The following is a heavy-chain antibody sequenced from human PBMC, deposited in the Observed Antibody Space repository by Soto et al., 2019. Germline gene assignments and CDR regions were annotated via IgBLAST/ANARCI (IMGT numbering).Heavy chain of an antibody. J-gene: IGHJ4*01. CDR2: IYYSGST. Sequence: ASVTLSLTCTVSGGTISSYYWSWIRQPPGKGLEWIGYIYYSGSTNYNPSLKSRVTISVDTSRNTLYLQMNSLRVEDTAVYFCAKDVNYDMLAGYYYYWGHGTLVTVSS. CDR1: GGTISSYY. CDR3: AKDVNYDMLAGYYYY. D-gene: IGHD3-9*01. V-gene: IGHV4-59*12.